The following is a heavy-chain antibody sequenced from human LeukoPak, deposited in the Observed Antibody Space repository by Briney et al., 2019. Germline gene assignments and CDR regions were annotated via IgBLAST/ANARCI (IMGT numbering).Heavy chain of an antibody. CDR2: ISYDGSNK. CDR1: GFTFGSYG. Sequence: GGSLRLSCAASGFTFGSYGMHWVRQAPGKGLEWVAVISYDGSNKYYADSVKGRFTISRDNSKNTLYLQMNSLRAEDTAVYYCAKDWFYYDSSGYLNDYWGQGTLVTVSS. CDR3: AKDWFYYDSSGYLNDY. V-gene: IGHV3-30*18. J-gene: IGHJ4*02. D-gene: IGHD3-22*01.